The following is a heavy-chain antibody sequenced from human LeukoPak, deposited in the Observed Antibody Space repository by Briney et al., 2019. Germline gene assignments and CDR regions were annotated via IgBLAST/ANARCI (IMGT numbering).Heavy chain of an antibody. CDR3: ADVDKDY. V-gene: IGHV4-34*01. D-gene: IGHD5-12*01. CDR2: INHSGST. CDR1: GGSFSGYY. J-gene: IGHJ4*02. Sequence: PSETLSLTCAVDGGSFSGYYGSWVRQPPGKGLEWIGEINHSGSTNYNPSLKSGGPISVDTSKNQFSLKLSSVTAADTAVYYCADVDKDYWGQGTLVTASS.